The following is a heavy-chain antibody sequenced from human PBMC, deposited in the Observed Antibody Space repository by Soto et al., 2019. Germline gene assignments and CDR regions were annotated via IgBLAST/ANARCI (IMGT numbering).Heavy chain of an antibody. CDR3: ARDPGYSYGNT. Sequence: GGSLRLSCAASGFTFSSYGMHWVRQAPGKGLEWVAVISYDGSNKYYADSVKGRVTISRDNSKNTLYLQMNSLRAEDTAVYYCARDPGYSYGNTWGQGTLVTVSS. V-gene: IGHV3-30*03. CDR2: ISYDGSNK. J-gene: IGHJ5*02. CDR1: GFTFSSYG. D-gene: IGHD5-18*01.